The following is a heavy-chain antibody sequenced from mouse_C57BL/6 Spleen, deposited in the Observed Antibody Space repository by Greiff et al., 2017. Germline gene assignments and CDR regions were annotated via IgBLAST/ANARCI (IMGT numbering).Heavy chain of an antibody. CDR2: ISYDGSN. Sequence: EVQLQESGPGLVKPSQSLSLTCSVTGYSITSGYYWNWIRQFPGNKLEWIGYISYDGSNNYNPSLKNRISITRDTSKNQFFLKLNSVTTEDTATYYCARLGRYFDYWGQGTTLTVSS. CDR3: ARLGRYFDY. CDR1: GYSITSGYY. V-gene: IGHV3-6*01. J-gene: IGHJ2*01. D-gene: IGHD4-1*01.